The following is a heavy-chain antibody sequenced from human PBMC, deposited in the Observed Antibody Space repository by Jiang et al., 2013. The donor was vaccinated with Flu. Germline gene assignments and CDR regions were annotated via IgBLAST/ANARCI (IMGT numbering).Heavy chain of an antibody. V-gene: IGHV4-31*02. CDR1: GGSISSGGYY. CDR2: IYYSGST. J-gene: IGHJ4*02. D-gene: IGHD2-15*01. Sequence: GGSISSGGYYWSWIRQHPGKGLEWIGYIYYSGSTYYNPSLKSRVTISVDTSKNQFSLKLSSVTAADTAVYYCARVPCSGGSCTWDYWGQGTLVTVSS. CDR3: ARVPCSGGSCTWDY.